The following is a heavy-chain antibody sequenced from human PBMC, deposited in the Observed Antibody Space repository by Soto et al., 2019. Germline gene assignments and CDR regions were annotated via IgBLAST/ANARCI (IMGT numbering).Heavy chain of an antibody. D-gene: IGHD3-22*01. CDR1: GGSFNNDY. V-gene: IGHV4-59*01. Sequence: SETLSLTCTISGGSFNNDYWTWIRQSPGKGLEWIGYIFHSGITDYNPSVKSRVTISIDKSKNLFSLKLTSVTAADTAVYYCARVRYFYDSAGYYKTHDSWSQGILVTVSS. CDR3: ARVRYFYDSAGYYKTHDS. J-gene: IGHJ5*01. CDR2: IFHSGIT.